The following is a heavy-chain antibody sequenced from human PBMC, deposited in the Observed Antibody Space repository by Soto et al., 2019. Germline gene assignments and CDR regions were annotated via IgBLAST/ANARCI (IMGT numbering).Heavy chain of an antibody. CDR1: GFTFSSYG. J-gene: IGHJ6*03. Sequence: GGSLRLSCAASGFTFSSYGMHWVRQAPGKGLEWVAVIWYDGSNKYYADSVKGRFTISRDNSKNTLYLQMNSLRAEDTAVYYCARVGSSSVDYYYYYMDVWGKGTTVTVSS. CDR3: ARVGSSSVDYYYYYMDV. V-gene: IGHV3-33*01. D-gene: IGHD6-6*01. CDR2: IWYDGSNK.